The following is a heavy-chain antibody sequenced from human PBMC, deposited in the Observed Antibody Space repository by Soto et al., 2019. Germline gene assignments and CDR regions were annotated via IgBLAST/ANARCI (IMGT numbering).Heavy chain of an antibody. Sequence: SGPTLVNPTQTLTLTCTFSGSSLSTLGTCVAWIRQPPGKALEWLALINWDNNEYYSTSLKTRLTISRDTSKNQVVLTMTNVDPVDTATYYCARIPHYSDSYYMDYWGQGTLVTVSS. CDR2: INWDNNE. J-gene: IGHJ4*02. CDR3: ARIPHYSDSYYMDY. V-gene: IGHV2-70*01. D-gene: IGHD2-21*01. CDR1: GSSLSTLGTC.